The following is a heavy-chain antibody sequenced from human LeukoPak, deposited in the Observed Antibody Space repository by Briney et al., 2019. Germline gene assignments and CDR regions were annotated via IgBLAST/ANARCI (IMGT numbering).Heavy chain of an antibody. J-gene: IGHJ4*02. CDR2: ISSSGTTI. Sequence: PGGSLRLSCEASGFTFSTYTMNWVRQAPGKGLEWVSSISSSGTTIDYADSVKGRFTISRDNAKNSLYLQMNSLRAEDTAVYYCARILQFCFDYWGQGTLVTVSS. CDR1: GFTFSTYT. V-gene: IGHV3-48*04. D-gene: IGHD3-10*01. CDR3: ARILQFCFDY.